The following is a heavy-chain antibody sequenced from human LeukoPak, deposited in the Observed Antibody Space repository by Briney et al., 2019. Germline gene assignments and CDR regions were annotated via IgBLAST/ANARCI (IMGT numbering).Heavy chain of an antibody. J-gene: IGHJ5*02. CDR2: VYNTGTT. V-gene: IGHV4-59*08. Sequence: SETLSLTCTVSGDSVSTYYWSWIRQPPGAGLEWIAFVYNTGTTKYNPSLKSRLTTSVDTSKNQLSLRLSSVTAADTAVYYCARHKRTTAAGTVGFDAWGPGTLVTVSS. D-gene: IGHD6-13*01. CDR3: ARHKRTTAAGTVGFDA. CDR1: GDSVSTYY.